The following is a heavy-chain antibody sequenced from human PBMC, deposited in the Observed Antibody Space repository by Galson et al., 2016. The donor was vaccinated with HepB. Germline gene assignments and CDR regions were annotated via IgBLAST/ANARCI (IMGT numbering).Heavy chain of an antibody. Sequence: SVKVSCKASGGTFSPFAISWVRQVPGQGLEWLGGIIPAFGAADYAQKFLGRLTITADESTSTGYMELTSLRFDDTAVYFCARDVYQDSAGYPLMSSSDRDVWGQGTMVTVSS. CDR2: IIPAFGAA. CDR1: GGTFSPFA. J-gene: IGHJ6*02. CDR3: ARDVYQDSAGYPLMSSSDRDV. D-gene: IGHD3-22*01. V-gene: IGHV1-69*13.